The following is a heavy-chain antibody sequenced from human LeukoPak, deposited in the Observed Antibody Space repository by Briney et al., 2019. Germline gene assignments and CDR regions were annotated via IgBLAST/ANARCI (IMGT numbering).Heavy chain of an antibody. Sequence: PGGSLRLSCAASGFTFSSYAMSWVRQAPGKGLEWVSAISGSGGSTYHADSVKGRFTISRDNSKNTLYLQMNSLRAEDTAVYYCAKARYYYDSSGGYYFDYWGQGTLVTVSS. CDR1: GFTFSSYA. J-gene: IGHJ4*02. D-gene: IGHD3-22*01. CDR3: AKARYYYDSSGGYYFDY. V-gene: IGHV3-23*01. CDR2: ISGSGGST.